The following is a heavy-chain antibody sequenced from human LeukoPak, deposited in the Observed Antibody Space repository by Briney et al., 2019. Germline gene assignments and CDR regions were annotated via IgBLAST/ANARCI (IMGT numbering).Heavy chain of an antibody. J-gene: IGHJ4*02. CDR1: GFTFSSYW. CDR3: ARGLYYYDSSGYYDY. D-gene: IGHD3-22*01. Sequence: PGGSPRLSCAASGFTFSSYWMSWVRQAPGKGLEWVANIKQDGSEKYYVDSVKGRFTISRDNAKNSLYLQMNSLRAEDTAVYYCARGLYYYDSSGYYDYWGQGTLVTVSS. CDR2: IKQDGSEK. V-gene: IGHV3-7*01.